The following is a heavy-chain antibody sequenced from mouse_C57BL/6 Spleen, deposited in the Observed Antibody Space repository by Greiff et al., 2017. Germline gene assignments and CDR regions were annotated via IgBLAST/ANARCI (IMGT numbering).Heavy chain of an antibody. J-gene: IGHJ1*03. Sequence: VQLQQSGPELVKPGASVKISCKASGYSFTGYYMNWVKQSPEKSLEWIGEINPSTGGTTYNQKFKAKATLTVDKSSSTAYMQLKSLTSEDSYVYYCARGGLDGYYEYFDVWGTGTTVTVSS. CDR1: GYSFTGYY. D-gene: IGHD2-3*01. CDR2: INPSTGGT. V-gene: IGHV1-42*01. CDR3: ARGGLDGYYEYFDV.